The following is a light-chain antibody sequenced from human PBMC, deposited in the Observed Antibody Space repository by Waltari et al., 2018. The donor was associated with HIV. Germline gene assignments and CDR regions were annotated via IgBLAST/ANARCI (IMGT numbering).Light chain of an antibody. Sequence: DIQMTQSPSSLAAFVGDSVSITCRASQPINTWLAWYQQKPGSPPKLLVYTASTLQVGVPPRFSGSGWGTDFTLAIDTVQPDDFATYYCQQYNSDPSFGQGTRL. CDR2: TAS. CDR3: QQYNSDPS. V-gene: IGKV1-5*03. CDR1: QPINTW. J-gene: IGKJ5*01.